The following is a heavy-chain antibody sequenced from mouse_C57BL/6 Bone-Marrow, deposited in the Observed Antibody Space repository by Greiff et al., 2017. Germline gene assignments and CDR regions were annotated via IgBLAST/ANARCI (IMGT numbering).Heavy chain of an antibody. CDR1: GYTFTDYE. J-gene: IGHJ4*01. Sequence: VQLQQSGAELVRPGASVTLSCKASGYTFTDYEMHWVKQTPVPGLEWIGAIAPETGGTDYKQTFKGKAIMTADKSASTAYMELRSLTSEDSAVYYWTRTAYYYGSSGYAMDYWGQGTSVTVAS. D-gene: IGHD1-1*01. CDR3: TRTAYYYGSSGYAMDY. V-gene: IGHV1-15*01. CDR2: IAPETGGT.